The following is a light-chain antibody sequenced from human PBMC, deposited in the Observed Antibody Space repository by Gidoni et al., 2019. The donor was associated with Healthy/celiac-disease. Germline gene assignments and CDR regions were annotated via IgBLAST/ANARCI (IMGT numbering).Light chain of an antibody. Sequence: DIVMTQSPDSLAVSLGARATINCKSSQSVLYSSNNKNYLAWYRQKPGQPPKLLIYWASTRESGVPDRFSGSGSGTDFTLTISSLQAEDVAVYYCQQYYSTPPTFGGGTKVEIK. V-gene: IGKV4-1*01. J-gene: IGKJ4*01. CDR3: QQYYSTPPT. CDR2: WAS. CDR1: QSVLYSSNNKNY.